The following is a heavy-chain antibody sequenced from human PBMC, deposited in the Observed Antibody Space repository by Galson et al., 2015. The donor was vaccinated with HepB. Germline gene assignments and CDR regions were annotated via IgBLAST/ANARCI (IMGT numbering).Heavy chain of an antibody. CDR2: INPNSGGT. D-gene: IGHD3-9*01. V-gene: IGHV1-2*04. J-gene: IGHJ3*02. CDR3: ARNYDILTLDAFDI. CDR1: GYTFTGYY. Sequence: SVKVSCKASGYTFTGYYMHWVRQAPGQGLEWMGWINPNSGGTNYAQKFQGWVTMTRDTSISTAYMELSRLRSDDTAVYYCARNYDILTLDAFDIWGQGTMVTVSS.